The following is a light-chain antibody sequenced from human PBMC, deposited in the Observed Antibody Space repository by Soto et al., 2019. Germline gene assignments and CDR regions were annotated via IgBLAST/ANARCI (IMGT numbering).Light chain of an antibody. Sequence: EIVLTQSPGTLSLSPGERATLSCRASQSVGNNYLAWYQQKPGQAPRLLIYGATNRATGIPDRFSGSGSGTEFTLTISRLEPEDFAVYYCQQYGSSGTFGQGTKVDIK. V-gene: IGKV3-20*01. CDR3: QQYGSSGT. CDR1: QSVGNNY. CDR2: GAT. J-gene: IGKJ1*01.